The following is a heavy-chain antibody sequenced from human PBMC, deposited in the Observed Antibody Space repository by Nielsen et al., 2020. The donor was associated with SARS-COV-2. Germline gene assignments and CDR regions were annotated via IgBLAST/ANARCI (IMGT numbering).Heavy chain of an antibody. V-gene: IGHV3-23*01. CDR3: ARDPSSGWYEA. Sequence: VRQAPGKGLEWVSAISGSGGSTYYADSVKGRFTISRDNSKNTLYLQMNSLRAEDTAVYYCARDPSSGWYEAWGQGTLVTVSS. CDR2: ISGSGGST. J-gene: IGHJ5*02. D-gene: IGHD6-19*01.